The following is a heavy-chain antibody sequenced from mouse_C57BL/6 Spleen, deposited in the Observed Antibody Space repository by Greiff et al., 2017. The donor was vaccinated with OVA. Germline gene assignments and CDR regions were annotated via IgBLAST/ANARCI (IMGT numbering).Heavy chain of an antibody. CDR3: ARSDYGSSYPLFAY. Sequence: VQLQQSGPELVKPGASVKIPCKASGYTFTDYNMDWVKQSHGKSLEWIGDINPNNGGTIYNQKFKGKATLTVDKSSSTAYMELRSLTSEDTAVYYCARSDYGSSYPLFAYWGQGTLVTVSA. V-gene: IGHV1-18*01. J-gene: IGHJ3*01. CDR1: GYTFTDYN. CDR2: INPNNGGT. D-gene: IGHD1-1*01.